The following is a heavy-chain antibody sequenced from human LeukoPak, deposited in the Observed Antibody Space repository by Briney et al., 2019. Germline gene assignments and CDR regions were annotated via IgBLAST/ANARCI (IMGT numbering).Heavy chain of an antibody. CDR2: ISGSGGSI. J-gene: IGHJ4*02. D-gene: IGHD5-18*01. Sequence: PGGSLRLSCAASGFTFSNYVMSWVRQAPGKGLEWVSGISGSGGSIYYAGSVKGRFTISRDSSKNTLNLQMNSLRAEDTAVYYCAKHGDTAMWLDYWGQGTLVTVSS. V-gene: IGHV3-23*01. CDR1: GFTFSNYV. CDR3: AKHGDTAMWLDY.